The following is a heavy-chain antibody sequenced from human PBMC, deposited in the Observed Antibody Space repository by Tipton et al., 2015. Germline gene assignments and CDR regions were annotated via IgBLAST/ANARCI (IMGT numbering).Heavy chain of an antibody. V-gene: IGHV4-39*01. J-gene: IGHJ4*02. D-gene: IGHD5-12*01. CDR1: GGSIVSSSYY. Sequence: TLSLTCTVSGGSIVSSSYYWGWIRQPPGKGLEWIGSIYYSGTTYFNPSLKSRVTISVDTSKNQFSLKLRSVTAADTAVYFCAKTHGAYDWYLDHWGQGTLVTVSS. CDR3: AKTHGAYDWYLDH. CDR2: IYYSGTT.